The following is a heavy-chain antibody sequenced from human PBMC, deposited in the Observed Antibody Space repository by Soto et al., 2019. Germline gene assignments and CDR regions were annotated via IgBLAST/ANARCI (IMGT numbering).Heavy chain of an antibody. Sequence: PSETLSLTCAVYGGSFSGYYWSWIRQPPGKGLEWIGEINHSGSTNYNPSLKSRVTISVDTSKNQFSLKLSSVTAADTAVYYCARGKLGYSSGWYYDYWGQGTLVT. D-gene: IGHD6-19*01. CDR3: ARGKLGYSSGWYYDY. V-gene: IGHV4-34*01. J-gene: IGHJ4*02. CDR1: GGSFSGYY. CDR2: INHSGST.